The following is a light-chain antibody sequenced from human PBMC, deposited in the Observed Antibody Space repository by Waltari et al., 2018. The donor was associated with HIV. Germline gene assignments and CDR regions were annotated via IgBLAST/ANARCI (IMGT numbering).Light chain of an antibody. Sequence: EIGRSQSPATLSVSPGERATLPCRASQRVSSNLAWYQQKPGQAPRLLIYGASTRATGIPARFSGSGSGTEFTLTISSLQSEDFAVYYCQQYNNWPHSFGQGTKLEIK. CDR2: GAS. CDR3: QQYNNWPHS. CDR1: QRVSSN. J-gene: IGKJ2*03. V-gene: IGKV3-15*01.